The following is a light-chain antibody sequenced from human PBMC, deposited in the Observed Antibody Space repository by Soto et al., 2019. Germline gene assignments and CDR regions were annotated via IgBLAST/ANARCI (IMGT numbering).Light chain of an antibody. Sequence: DVVMTQSPDSLALSLGERATINCESSQSLLSSSDNRNYLAWFQQKVGQPPKLLIRWASTRESGVPDRFSASGSATDFTLTSNSLQAEDVAVYYCQTYYRVPLTFGGGTKVELK. CDR2: WAS. J-gene: IGKJ4*01. CDR1: QSLLSSSDNRNY. V-gene: IGKV4-1*01. CDR3: QTYYRVPLT.